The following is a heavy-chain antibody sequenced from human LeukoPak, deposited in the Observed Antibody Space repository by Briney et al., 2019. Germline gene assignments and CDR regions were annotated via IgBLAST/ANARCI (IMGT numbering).Heavy chain of an antibody. J-gene: IGHJ2*01. CDR2: IYYSGST. CDR1: GGSISSGDYY. CDR3: ARARGNRDWYFDL. Sequence: PSETLSLTCTVSGGSISSGDYYWSWIRQPPGKGLEWIGYIYYSGSTYYNPSLKSRVTISVDTSKNQFSLKLSSVTAADTAVYYCARARGNRDWYFDLWGQGTLVTVSS. D-gene: IGHD1/OR15-1a*01. V-gene: IGHV4-30-4*01.